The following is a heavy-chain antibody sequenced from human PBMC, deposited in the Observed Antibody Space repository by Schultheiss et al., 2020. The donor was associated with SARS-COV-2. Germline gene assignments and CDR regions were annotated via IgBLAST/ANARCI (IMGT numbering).Heavy chain of an antibody. Sequence: ASVKVSCKASGYTFTSYYMHWVRQAPGQGLEWMGWINPNSGGTNYAQKFQGRVTMTRDTSISTAYMELSRLRSDDTAVYYCARDGVQRGYCSGGSCYVGNYYYYGMDVWGQGTTVTVSS. CDR3: ARDGVQRGYCSGGSCYVGNYYYYGMDV. V-gene: IGHV1-2*02. CDR2: INPNSGGT. CDR1: GYTFTSYY. J-gene: IGHJ6*02. D-gene: IGHD2-15*01.